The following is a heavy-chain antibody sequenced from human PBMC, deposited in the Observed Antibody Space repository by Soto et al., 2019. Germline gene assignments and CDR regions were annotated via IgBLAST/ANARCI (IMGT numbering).Heavy chain of an antibody. Sequence: VGSLRLSCAASGFTFGYYAMHWVRQAPGKGLEWMSFISYDGTSNNDADSVKGRFTISRDNSKNTLYLQMNSLRPEDTAVYYCARDSMGFDYWGQGTLVTVSS. CDR1: GFTFGYYA. J-gene: IGHJ4*02. V-gene: IGHV3-30-3*01. D-gene: IGHD3-10*01. CDR2: ISYDGTSN. CDR3: ARDSMGFDY.